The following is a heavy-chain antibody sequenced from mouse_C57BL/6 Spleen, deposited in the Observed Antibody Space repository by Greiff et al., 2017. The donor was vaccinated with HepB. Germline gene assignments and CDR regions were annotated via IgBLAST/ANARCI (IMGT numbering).Heavy chain of an antibody. V-gene: IGHV10-1*01. J-gene: IGHJ1*03. CDR2: IRSKSNNYAT. CDR1: GFSFNTYA. Sequence: EVKLMESGGGLVQPKGSLKLSCAASGFSFNTYAMNWVRQAPGKGLEWVARIRSKSNNYATYYADSVKDRFTISRDDSESMLYLQMNNLKTEDTAMYYCVRRSYGSSYGYFDVWGTGTTVTVSS. D-gene: IGHD1-1*01. CDR3: VRRSYGSSYGYFDV.